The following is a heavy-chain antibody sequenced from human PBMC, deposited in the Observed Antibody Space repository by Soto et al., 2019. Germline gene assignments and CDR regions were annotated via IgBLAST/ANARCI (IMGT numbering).Heavy chain of an antibody. D-gene: IGHD3-16*01. J-gene: IGHJ6*02. Sequence: GGSLRLSCAASGFTFSDSWMDWVRQAPGKGPEWVANIKHDGSEKNHVVSVKGRFTISRDNAKNSLYLQMNSLRAEDTAVYYCASLGRHGWGQGTTVTVSS. CDR3: ASLGRHG. V-gene: IGHV3-7*01. CDR1: GFTFSDSW. CDR2: IKHDGSEK.